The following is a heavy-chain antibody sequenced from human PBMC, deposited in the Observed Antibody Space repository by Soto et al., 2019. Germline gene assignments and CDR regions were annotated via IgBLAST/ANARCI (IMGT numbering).Heavy chain of an antibody. J-gene: IGHJ6*02. D-gene: IGHD2-15*01. CDR3: ARDAGRFCSGGSCFNGGMDV. V-gene: IGHV3-30*04. CDR2: ISYDGRNT. Sequence: QAPGKGLEWVTLISYDGRNTEYSDSVKGRFTISRDNSKNTLYVQLNSLRPEDSAVYYGARDAGRFCSGGSCFNGGMDVWGQGTTVIVSS.